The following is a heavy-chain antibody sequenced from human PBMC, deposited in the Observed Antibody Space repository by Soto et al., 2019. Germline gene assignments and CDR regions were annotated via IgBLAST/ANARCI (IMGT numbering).Heavy chain of an antibody. D-gene: IGHD3-16*02. Sequence: PGGSLRLSFASSVFTLSMSAVIWVRQAPGKGLEWVSYISDSGDRTYYADSVKGRFTISRDRSKNTVSLQMDSLRAEDTAVYYCAKDRGIIVKAGDAFDVWGQGTKVTVSS. CDR1: VFTLSMSA. J-gene: IGHJ3*01. CDR3: AKDRGIIVKAGDAFDV. CDR2: ISDSGDRT. V-gene: IGHV3-23*01.